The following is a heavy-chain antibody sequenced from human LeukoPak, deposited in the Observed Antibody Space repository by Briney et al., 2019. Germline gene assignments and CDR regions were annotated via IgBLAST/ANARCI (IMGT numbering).Heavy chain of an antibody. D-gene: IGHD2-15*01. CDR2: NHNTGST. Sequence: SETLSLTCTVSGGSISTFHWSWIRQPPGRGLEWIAFNHNTGSTNYNPSLNSRVTILVDTSKNLFSLKLSSVTAADTAVYYCARHVHCSGGSCYRYGVDVWGQGNMITVSS. CDR3: ARHVHCSGGSCYRYGVDV. V-gene: IGHV4-59*08. CDR1: GGSISTFH. J-gene: IGHJ6*02.